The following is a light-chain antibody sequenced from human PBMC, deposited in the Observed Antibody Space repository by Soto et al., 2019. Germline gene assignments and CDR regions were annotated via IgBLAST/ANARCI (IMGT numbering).Light chain of an antibody. Sequence: DIQMTQSPSSLSASIGDRVNITCRASQSIISYLNWYQQKPGKAPKLLIYAASSLQSGVPSRFSGAGSGTDFTLTISSLQPEDFATYYCHQSFSTTWTFGHGTKVEIK. CDR3: HQSFSTTWT. J-gene: IGKJ1*01. CDR1: QSIISY. V-gene: IGKV1-39*01. CDR2: AAS.